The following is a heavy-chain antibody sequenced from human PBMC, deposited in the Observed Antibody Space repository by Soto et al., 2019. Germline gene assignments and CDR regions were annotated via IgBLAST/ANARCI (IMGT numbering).Heavy chain of an antibody. Sequence: RASVKVSCKASGGTFSSNPISWMRQAPGQGLEWMGGTIPTFGAGSYAQRFQGRLTITADKSTNTAYMELGSLRPEDTAVYYCARRQTSGYNRYFDSWGQGTLVTVSS. CDR3: ARRQTSGYNRYFDS. CDR1: GGTFSSNP. J-gene: IGHJ4*02. CDR2: TIPTFGAG. V-gene: IGHV1-69*06. D-gene: IGHD5-12*01.